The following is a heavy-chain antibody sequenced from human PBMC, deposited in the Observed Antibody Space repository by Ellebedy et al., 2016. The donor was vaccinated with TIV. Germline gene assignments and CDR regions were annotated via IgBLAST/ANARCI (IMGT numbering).Heavy chain of an antibody. CDR1: GYTSTGYY. D-gene: IGHD3-10*01. Sequence: AASVKVSCKASGYTSTGYYMHWVRQAPGQGLEWMGWINPNSGGTNYAQKFQGRVTMTRDTSISTAYMELSRLRSDDTAVYYCAPSRRVRGVFDYWGQGTLVTVSS. V-gene: IGHV1-2*02. CDR3: APSRRVRGVFDY. J-gene: IGHJ4*02. CDR2: INPNSGGT.